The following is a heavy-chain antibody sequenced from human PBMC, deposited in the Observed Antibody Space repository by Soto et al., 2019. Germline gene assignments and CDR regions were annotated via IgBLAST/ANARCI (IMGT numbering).Heavy chain of an antibody. J-gene: IGHJ3*02. CDR2: IYYSGST. V-gene: IGHV4-59*01. CDR3: ARQQWLVLNAFDI. D-gene: IGHD6-19*01. CDR1: GGSISSYY. Sequence: SETLSLTCTVSGGSISSYYWSWIRQPPGKGLEWIGYIYYSGSTNYNPSLKSRVTISVDTSKNQFSLKLSSVTAADTAVYYCARQQWLVLNAFDIWGQGTMVTVS.